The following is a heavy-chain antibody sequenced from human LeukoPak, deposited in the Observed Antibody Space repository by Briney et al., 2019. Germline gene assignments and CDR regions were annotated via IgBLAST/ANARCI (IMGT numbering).Heavy chain of an antibody. CDR1: GFTFNSYW. V-gene: IGHV3-7*01. D-gene: IGHD6-13*01. J-gene: IGHJ4*02. CDR2: IKQDGSEK. CDR3: ARGHHRYSSSWYLDD. Sequence: GGSLRLSCAASGFTFNSYWMSWVRQAPGKGLEWVANIKQDGSEKYYVDSVKGRFTISRDDAKNSLYPQMNSLRAEDTAVYYCARGHHRYSSSWYLDDWGQGTLVTVSS.